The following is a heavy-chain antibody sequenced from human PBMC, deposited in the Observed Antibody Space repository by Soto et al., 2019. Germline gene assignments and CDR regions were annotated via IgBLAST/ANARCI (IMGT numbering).Heavy chain of an antibody. Sequence: SETLSLTCTVSGGSISSGGYYWSWIRQHPGKGLEWIGYIYYSGSTYYNPSLKSRVTISVDTSKNQFSLKLSSVTAADTAVYYCARTFGDIVLVPAATRYYYYGMDVWGQGTTVTVSS. V-gene: IGHV4-31*03. CDR2: IYYSGST. CDR1: GGSISSGGYY. D-gene: IGHD2-2*01. J-gene: IGHJ6*02. CDR3: ARTFGDIVLVPAATRYYYYGMDV.